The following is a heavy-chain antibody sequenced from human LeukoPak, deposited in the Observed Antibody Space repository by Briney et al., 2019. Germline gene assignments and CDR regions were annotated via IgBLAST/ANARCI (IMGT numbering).Heavy chain of an antibody. CDR2: INHSGST. J-gene: IGHJ6*02. V-gene: IGHV4-34*01. D-gene: IGHD3-3*01. CDR3: ARVPVFGVVIDPRYYYYGMDV. CDR1: GFTFSRYW. Sequence: GSLRLSCAGSGFTFSRYWMSWVRQAPGKGLEWIGEINHSGSTNYNPSLKSRVTISVDTSKNQFSLKLSSVTAADTAVYYCARVPVFGVVIDPRYYYYGMDVWGQGTTVTVSS.